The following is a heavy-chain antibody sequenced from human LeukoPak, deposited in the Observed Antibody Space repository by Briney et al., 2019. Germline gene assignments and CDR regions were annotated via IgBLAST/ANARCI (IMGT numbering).Heavy chain of an antibody. J-gene: IGHJ5*02. Sequence: ASVRVSCKASGYTFTSYCMHWVRQAPGQGLEWMGIINPSGGSTSYAQKFQGRVTMTRDTSTSTVYMELSSLRSEDTAVYYCAREGIAAAGTTRANWFDPWGQGTLVTVSS. D-gene: IGHD6-13*01. V-gene: IGHV1-46*01. CDR2: INPSGGST. CDR1: GYTFTSYC. CDR3: AREGIAAAGTTRANWFDP.